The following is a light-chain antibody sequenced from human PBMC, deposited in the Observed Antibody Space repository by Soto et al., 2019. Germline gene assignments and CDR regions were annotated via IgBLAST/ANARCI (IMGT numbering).Light chain of an antibody. CDR3: SSYTSSSTVV. Sequence: QSALTQPASVSGSPGQSITISCTGTSSDVGGYNYVSWYQQHPGKAPKLMIYDVSNRPSGVSNRFSGSKSGNTASLTISGLQAEDEAHYYCSSYTSSSTVVFGGWTKVTVL. J-gene: IGLJ2*01. V-gene: IGLV2-14*01. CDR1: SSDVGGYNY. CDR2: DVS.